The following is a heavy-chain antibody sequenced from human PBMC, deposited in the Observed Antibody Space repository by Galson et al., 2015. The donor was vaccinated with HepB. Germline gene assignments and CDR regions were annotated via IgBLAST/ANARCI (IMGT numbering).Heavy chain of an antibody. D-gene: IGHD3-22*01. Sequence: SVKVSCKASGGTFSSYTISWVRQAPGQGLEWMGRIIPILGIANYAQKFQGRVTITADKSTSTAYMELSSLRSEDTAVYYCATFYDSSGYYLTPNWFDPWGQGTLVTVSS. J-gene: IGHJ5*02. CDR1: GGTFSSYT. CDR2: IIPILGIA. V-gene: IGHV1-69*02. CDR3: ATFYDSSGYYLTPNWFDP.